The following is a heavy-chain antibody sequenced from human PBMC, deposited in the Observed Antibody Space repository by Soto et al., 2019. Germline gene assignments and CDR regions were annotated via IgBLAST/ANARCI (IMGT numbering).Heavy chain of an antibody. V-gene: IGHV4-4*07. D-gene: IGHD1-1*01. Sequence: ETLSVTCNFSGPSLSGYYWSWIRQPPGKGLEWIGRIYATGSTDYNPSLKSRITMSVDMSKRQFSLTLRSVTAADTAIYYCVRHGTKNFRDRFDPWGRGILVTVYS. CDR3: VRHGTKNFRDRFDP. CDR1: GPSLSGYY. J-gene: IGHJ5*02. CDR2: IYATGST.